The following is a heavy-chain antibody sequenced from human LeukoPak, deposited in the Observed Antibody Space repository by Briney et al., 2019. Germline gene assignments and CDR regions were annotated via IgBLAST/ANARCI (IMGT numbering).Heavy chain of an antibody. J-gene: IGHJ6*03. V-gene: IGHV4-38-2*02. CDR2: IHYSGST. CDR3: ARDFWNGYMDV. Sequence: SETLSLTCTVSGYSITTGYYWGWIRQPPGKGLEWIGTIHYSGSTSYNPSLKSRVTISVDMSKNHFSLNLSSVTAADTAVYYCARDFWNGYMDVWGKGTTVAVSS. CDR1: GYSITTGYY. D-gene: IGHD3-3*01.